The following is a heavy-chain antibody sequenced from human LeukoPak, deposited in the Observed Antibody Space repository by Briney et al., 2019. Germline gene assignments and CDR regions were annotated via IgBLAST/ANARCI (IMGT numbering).Heavy chain of an antibody. CDR2: ISSRSNYI. D-gene: IGHD6-25*01. J-gene: IGHJ6*02. Sequence: PGESLRLSCVASGFTFSSYSMNWVRQAPGKGLEWVSAISSRSNYIYYADSVKGRSTISRDNAKNSLYVQMNSLRAEDTAVYYCARIVAAAPYGMDVWGQGTTVTVSS. V-gene: IGHV3-21*01. CDR1: GFTFSSYS. CDR3: ARIVAAAPYGMDV.